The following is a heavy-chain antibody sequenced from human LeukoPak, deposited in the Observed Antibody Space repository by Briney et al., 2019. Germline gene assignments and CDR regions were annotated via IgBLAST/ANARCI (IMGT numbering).Heavy chain of an antibody. CDR3: TRGDYYDGGGRNWFDP. Sequence: PSETLSLTCTVSGGSMSSYYWSFIRQPAGKGLEWIGRIHTSGTTYYNPSLKTRLTMSVDTPKNQFSLNLISVTAADTAMYYCTRGDYYDGGGRNWFDPWGQGTLVTVSS. D-gene: IGHD3-16*01. CDR1: GGSMSSYY. J-gene: IGHJ5*02. V-gene: IGHV4-4*07. CDR2: IHTSGTT.